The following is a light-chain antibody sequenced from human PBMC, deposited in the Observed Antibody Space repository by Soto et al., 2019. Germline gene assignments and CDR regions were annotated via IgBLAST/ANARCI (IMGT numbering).Light chain of an antibody. V-gene: IGKV1-17*01. J-gene: IGKJ1*01. Sequence: IQMTQSPSSLSASVGDRLSITCRASQVITNDLGWYQQKPGKAPKRLIYAASTLQSGVPSRFSGSGSGTEFTLTISSLQPGDFATYFCLQHKTFPWTFGQGTKVDIK. CDR1: QVITND. CDR3: LQHKTFPWT. CDR2: AAS.